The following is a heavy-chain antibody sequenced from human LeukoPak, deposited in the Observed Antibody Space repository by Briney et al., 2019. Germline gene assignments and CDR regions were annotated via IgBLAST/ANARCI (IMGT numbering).Heavy chain of an antibody. CDR2: INPNSGGT. Sequence: ASVKVSCKASGYTFTGYYMHWVRQAPGRGLEWMGWINPNSGGTNYAQKFQGRVTMTRDTSISTAYMELSRLRSDDTAVYYCARSYYYGSGSIYYYYMDVWGKGTTVTVSS. D-gene: IGHD3-10*01. CDR1: GYTFTGYY. V-gene: IGHV1-2*02. J-gene: IGHJ6*03. CDR3: ARSYYYGSGSIYYYYMDV.